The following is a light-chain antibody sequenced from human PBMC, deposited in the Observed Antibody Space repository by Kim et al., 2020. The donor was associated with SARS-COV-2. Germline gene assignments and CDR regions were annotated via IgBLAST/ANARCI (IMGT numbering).Light chain of an antibody. CDR1: SLGKYY. CDR2: GRN. CDR3: KSRDSSGNHLV. V-gene: IGLV3-19*01. Sequence: GQTIRCTSKGDSLGKYYAGWYQQKPQQAPVVVNYGRNNRPAGVPDRFSGSNSGNTASLTITGAQAEDEADYYCKSRDSSGNHLVFGGGTQLTVL. J-gene: IGLJ3*02.